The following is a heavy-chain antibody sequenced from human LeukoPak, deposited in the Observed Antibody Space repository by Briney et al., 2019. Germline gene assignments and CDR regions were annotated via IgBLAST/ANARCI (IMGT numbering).Heavy chain of an antibody. V-gene: IGHV3-30*02. Sequence: GGSLRLSCAASGFTFSGYGMHWVRQAPGKGLEWVAFIRYDESHKYYIDSVKGRFTISRDNSKNTLYLQMNSLRAEDTAVYYCAKGAAIGICANFDYWGQGTLVTVSS. CDR2: IRYDESHK. CDR3: AKGAAIGICANFDY. D-gene: IGHD6-13*01. CDR1: GFTFSGYG. J-gene: IGHJ4*02.